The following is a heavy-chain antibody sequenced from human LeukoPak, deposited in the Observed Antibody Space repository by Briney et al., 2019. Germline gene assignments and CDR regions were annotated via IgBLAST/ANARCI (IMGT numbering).Heavy chain of an antibody. D-gene: IGHD6-13*01. V-gene: IGHV4-28*01. CDR2: IYYSGST. CDR3: ARNAPRIAGAGSPGDAFDI. Sequence: SDTLSLTCAVSGYSISSSNWWGWIRQPPGKGLEWIGYIYYSGSTYYNPSLKSRVTMSVDTSKNQFSLKLSSVTAVDMAVYYCARNAPRIAGAGSPGDAFDIWGQGTMVTVSS. CDR1: GYSISSSNW. J-gene: IGHJ3*02.